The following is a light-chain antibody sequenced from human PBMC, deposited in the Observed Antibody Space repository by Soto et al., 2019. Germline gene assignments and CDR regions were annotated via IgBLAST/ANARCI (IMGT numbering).Light chain of an antibody. Sequence: QSVLPQPPSASGTPGQRVTISCSGSSSNIGSDFVYWYQQLPGTAPKLLIYHNYQRTSGVPDRFSGSKSGTSASLAISDLRSEDEGDYCCSAWDDSLKGYVVVAGTKLTVL. CDR1: SSNIGSDF. J-gene: IGLJ1*01. CDR2: HNY. CDR3: SAWDDSLKGYV. V-gene: IGLV1-47*01.